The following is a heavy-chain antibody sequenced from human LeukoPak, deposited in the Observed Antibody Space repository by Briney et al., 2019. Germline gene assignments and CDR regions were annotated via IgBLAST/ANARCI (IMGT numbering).Heavy chain of an antibody. V-gene: IGHV4-30-2*01. CDR3: ARALPSDAFDI. CDR2: IYHSGST. J-gene: IGHJ3*02. CDR1: GGSISSGGYY. Sequence: SETLSLACTVSGGSISSGGYYWSWIRQPPGKGLEWIGYIYHSGSTYYNPSLKSRVTISVDRSKNQFSLKLSSVTAADTAVYYCARALPSDAFDIWGQGTMVTVSS.